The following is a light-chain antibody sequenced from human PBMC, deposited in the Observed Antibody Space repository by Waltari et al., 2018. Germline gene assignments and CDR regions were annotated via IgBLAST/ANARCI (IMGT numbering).Light chain of an antibody. CDR2: EGS. J-gene: IGLJ3*02. Sequence: QSALTQPASVSGSPGQSITISCTGTRSDVGRYNLVPWYQQDPGKAPKLLIYEGSKRPSGVSNRFSGSKSGNTASLTISGLQTEDEADYYCCSYAGSRTLVFGGGTKVTVL. V-gene: IGLV2-23*01. CDR3: CSYAGSRTLV. CDR1: RSDVGRYNL.